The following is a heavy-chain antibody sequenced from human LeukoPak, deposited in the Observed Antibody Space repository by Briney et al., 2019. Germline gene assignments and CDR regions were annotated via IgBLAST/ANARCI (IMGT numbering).Heavy chain of an antibody. V-gene: IGHV3-66*01. CDR2: IFGGGGT. Sequence: GGSLRLSCTASGFNVNSNYMSWVRQVPGKGLEWVSVIFGGGGTHYADSVKGRFTISRDNSKNTLYLQMNSLRVEDTAIYYCARDHSGLASYPNPWGQGTLVTVSS. CDR3: ARDHSGLASYPNP. D-gene: IGHD3-10*01. CDR1: GFNVNSNY. J-gene: IGHJ5*02.